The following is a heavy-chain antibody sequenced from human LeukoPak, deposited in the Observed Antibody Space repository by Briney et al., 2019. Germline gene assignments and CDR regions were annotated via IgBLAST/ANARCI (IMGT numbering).Heavy chain of an antibody. Sequence: EASVKVSCKPSGYTFTSYDINWVRQATGQGLEWMGWMNPNSGNTGYAQKFQGRVTMTRNTSISTAYMELSSLRSEDTAVYYCARGLWFGELLTYCYYMDVWGKGTTVTVSS. V-gene: IGHV1-8*01. D-gene: IGHD3-10*01. CDR2: MNPNSGNT. CDR1: GYTFTSYD. CDR3: ARGLWFGELLTYCYYMDV. J-gene: IGHJ6*03.